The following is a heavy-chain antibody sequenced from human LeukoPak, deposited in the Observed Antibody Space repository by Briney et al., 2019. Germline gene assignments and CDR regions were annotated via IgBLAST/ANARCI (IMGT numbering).Heavy chain of an antibody. CDR2: IYYSGST. J-gene: IGHJ6*02. Sequence: SETLSLTCTVSGGSLSSYYWSWIRQPPGKGLEWIGYIYYSGSTNYNPSLKSRVTISVDTSKNQFSLKLSSVTAADTAVYYCARYDYYYGMDVWGQGTAVTVSS. V-gene: IGHV4-59*01. CDR3: ARYDYYYGMDV. CDR1: GGSLSSYY.